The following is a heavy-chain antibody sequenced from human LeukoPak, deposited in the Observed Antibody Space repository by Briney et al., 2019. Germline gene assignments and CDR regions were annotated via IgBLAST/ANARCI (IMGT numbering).Heavy chain of an antibody. V-gene: IGHV3-23*01. J-gene: IGHJ4*02. CDR3: AKDHASGESCYFDY. CDR1: GFTFSSYA. CDR2: ISGSGGST. Sequence: GGSLRLSCAASGFTFSSYAMSWVRQAPGEGLEWVSAISGSGGSTYYADSVKGRFTISRDNSKNTLYLQMNSLRAEDTAVYYCAKDHASGESCYFDYWGQGTLVTVSS. D-gene: IGHD3-10*01.